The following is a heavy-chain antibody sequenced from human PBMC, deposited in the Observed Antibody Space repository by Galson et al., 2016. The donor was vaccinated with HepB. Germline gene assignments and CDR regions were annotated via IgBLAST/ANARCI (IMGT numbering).Heavy chain of an antibody. CDR3: AKVETALVSWGNYYHYAMDV. V-gene: IGHV3-23*01. CDR1: GFTFSRYA. D-gene: IGHD5-18*01. J-gene: IGHJ6*02. Sequence: SLRLSCAASGFTFSRYAMSWVRQAPGKGLEWVSTISDSGGSTYYADSVKGRFSISRDSSKNTLYLQMNSLRAEDTAVFYCAKVETALVSWGNYYHYAMDVWGQGTTVTVSS. CDR2: ISDSGGST.